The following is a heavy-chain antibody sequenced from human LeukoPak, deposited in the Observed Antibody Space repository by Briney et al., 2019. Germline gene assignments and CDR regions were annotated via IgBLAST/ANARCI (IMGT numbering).Heavy chain of an antibody. Sequence: SETLPLTCTVSGGSISSSSYYWGWIRQPPGKGLEWIGSIYYSGSTYYNPSLKSRVTISVDTSKNQFSLKLSSVTAADTAVYYCARQITIFGVVKGFDPWGQGTLVTVSS. CDR1: GGSISSSSYY. V-gene: IGHV4-39*01. CDR2: IYYSGST. CDR3: ARQITIFGVVKGFDP. D-gene: IGHD3-3*01. J-gene: IGHJ5*02.